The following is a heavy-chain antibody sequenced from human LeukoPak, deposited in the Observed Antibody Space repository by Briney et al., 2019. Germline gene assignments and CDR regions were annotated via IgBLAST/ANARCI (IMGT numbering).Heavy chain of an antibody. CDR2: IYYSGST. CDR3: ATSRYSSSWYIPYGLDV. V-gene: IGHV4-59*01. CDR1: GGSISSYY. J-gene: IGHJ6*02. D-gene: IGHD6-13*01. Sequence: SETLSLTCTVSGGSISSYYWSWIRPPPGKGLEWIGYIYYSGSTNYNPSLKSRVTISVDTSKNQFSLKLSSVTAADTAVYYCATSRYSSSWYIPYGLDVWGQGTTVTVSS.